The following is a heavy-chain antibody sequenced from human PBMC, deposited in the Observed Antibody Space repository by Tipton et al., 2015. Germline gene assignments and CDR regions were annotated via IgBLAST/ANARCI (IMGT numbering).Heavy chain of an antibody. J-gene: IGHJ3*02. CDR2: ISTFKGNT. CDR3: ARDLKITQLLRDALDI. V-gene: IGHV1-18*01. D-gene: IGHD3-10*01. CDR1: GYNFIHYG. Sequence: QVQLVQSGDEVKKPGASVRVACRASGYNFIHYGISWVRQAPGQGLEWMGWISTFKGNTKYAKKVQGRVTMTTDTSTSTAYMELRSLTFDDTAVYYCARDLKITQLLRDALDIWGQGTMVSVSS.